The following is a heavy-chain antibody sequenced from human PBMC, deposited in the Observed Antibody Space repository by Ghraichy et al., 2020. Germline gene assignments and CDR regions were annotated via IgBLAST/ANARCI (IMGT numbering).Heavy chain of an antibody. CDR3: ARHHGLGEFLWWFDP. J-gene: IGHJ5*02. Sequence: SETLSLTCTVSGGSISSSSYYWGWIRQPPGKGLEWIGSIYYSGSTYYNPSLKSRVTISVDTSKNQFSLKLSSVTAADTAVYYCARHHGLGEFLWWFDPWGQGTQVTV. D-gene: IGHD3-16*01. V-gene: IGHV4-39*01. CDR2: IYYSGST. CDR1: GGSISSSSYY.